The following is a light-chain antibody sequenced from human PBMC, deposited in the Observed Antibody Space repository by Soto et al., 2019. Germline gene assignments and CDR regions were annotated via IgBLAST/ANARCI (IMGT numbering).Light chain of an antibody. CDR3: QQRSNWRT. J-gene: IGKJ4*01. V-gene: IGKV3-11*01. CDR2: DAS. Sequence: EIVLTQSPATLSLSPGERATLSCRASQSVSSYLAWYQQKPGQAPRLLIYDASNRATGIPARFSGSGSGTDLPLIISSLEAEDFAVYYCQQRSNWRTFGGGTKVEIK. CDR1: QSVSSY.